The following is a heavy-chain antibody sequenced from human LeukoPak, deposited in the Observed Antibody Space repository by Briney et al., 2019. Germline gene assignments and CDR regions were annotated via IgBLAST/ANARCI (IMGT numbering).Heavy chain of an antibody. V-gene: IGHV1-8*03. CDR2: MNPNSGNT. Sequence: ASVKVSCKASGYTFTSYDINWVRQATGQGLEWMGWMNPNSGNTGYAQKFQGRVTITRNTSISTAYMGLSSLRSEDTAVYYCARGYYDSFDWFDPWGQGTLVTVSS. D-gene: IGHD3-22*01. CDR1: GYTFTSYD. CDR3: ARGYYDSFDWFDP. J-gene: IGHJ5*02.